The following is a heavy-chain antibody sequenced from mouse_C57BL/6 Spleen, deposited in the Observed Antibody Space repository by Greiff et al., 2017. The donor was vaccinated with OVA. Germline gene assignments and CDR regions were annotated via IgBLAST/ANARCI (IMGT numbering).Heavy chain of an antibody. CDR1: GYTFTSYW. D-gene: IGHD2-3*01. CDR3: ARERDGYYFDY. J-gene: IGHJ2*01. CDR2: IYPSDSET. V-gene: IGHV1-61*01. Sequence: QVQLQQPGAELVRPGSSVKLSCKASGYTFTSYWMDWVKQRPGQGLEWIGNIYPSDSETHYNPKFKDKATLTVDKSSSTAYMQLSSLTSEDSAVYYCARERDGYYFDYWGQGTTLTVSS.